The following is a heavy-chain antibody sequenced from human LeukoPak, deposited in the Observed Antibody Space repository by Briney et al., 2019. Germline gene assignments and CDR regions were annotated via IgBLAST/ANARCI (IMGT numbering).Heavy chain of an antibody. Sequence: SETLPLTCAVSGGSISSSNWWSWVRQPPGKGLEWIGEIYHSGSTNYNPSLKSRVTISVVESTSTAYMELSSLRSEDTAVYYCARSFYGDRAFDIWGQGTMVTVSS. D-gene: IGHD4-17*01. CDR2: IYHSGST. CDR3: ARSFYGDRAFDI. CDR1: GGSISSSNW. V-gene: IGHV4-4*02. J-gene: IGHJ3*02.